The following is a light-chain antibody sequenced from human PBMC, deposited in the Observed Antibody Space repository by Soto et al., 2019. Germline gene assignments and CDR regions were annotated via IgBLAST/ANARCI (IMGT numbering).Light chain of an antibody. J-gene: IGLJ1*01. CDR1: SSDVGTYNL. CDR3: CSYAGSSLYV. CDR2: EGS. V-gene: IGLV2-23*01. Sequence: QSVLAQPASVSGSPGQSITISCTGTSSDVGTYNLVSWYQQHPGKVPKFLIYEGSKRPSGVSNRFSGSKSGNTASLTISGLQAEDEADYYCCSYAGSSLYVFGTGTKVTAL.